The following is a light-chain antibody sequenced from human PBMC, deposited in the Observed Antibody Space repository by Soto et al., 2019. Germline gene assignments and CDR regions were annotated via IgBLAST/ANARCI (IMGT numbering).Light chain of an antibody. Sequence: EIVLTQSPATLSLSPGERVTLSCRASQSFNTYLAWYQQKPGQAPRILIYDASKRATGIPARFSGSGSGTDFTLTICSLEPEDFAVYYCQQRDQSAPPSGGGNKVEVK. J-gene: IGKJ4*01. V-gene: IGKV3-11*01. CDR3: QQRDQSAPP. CDR2: DAS. CDR1: QSFNTY.